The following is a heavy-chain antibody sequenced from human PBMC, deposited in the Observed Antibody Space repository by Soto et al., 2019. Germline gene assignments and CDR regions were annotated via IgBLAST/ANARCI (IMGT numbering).Heavy chain of an antibody. V-gene: IGHV6-1*01. D-gene: IGHD3-10*01. CDR1: GDSVSSNSAA. CDR3: AREPSNYGSGSYYNRLYFDY. CDR2: TYYRSKWYN. J-gene: IGHJ4*02. Sequence: SQTLSLTCAISGDSVSSNSAAWNWIRQSPSRGLEWLGRTYYRSKWYNDYAVSVKSRITINPDTSKNQFSLQLNSVTPEDTAVYYCAREPSNYGSGSYYNRLYFDYWGQGTQVTVSS.